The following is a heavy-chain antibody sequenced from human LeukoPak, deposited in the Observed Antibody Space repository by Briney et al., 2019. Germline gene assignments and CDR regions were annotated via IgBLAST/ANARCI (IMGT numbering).Heavy chain of an antibody. CDR1: GGSFSGYY. J-gene: IGHJ4*02. CDR3: ARGIQISQVDTAMVRGYYFDY. D-gene: IGHD5-18*01. V-gene: IGHV4-34*01. CDR2: INHSGST. Sequence: PSETLSLTCAVYGGSFSGYYWSWIRQPPGKGLEWIGEINHSGSTNYNPSLKSRVTISVDTSKNQFSLKLSSVTAADTAVYYCARGIQISQVDTAMVRGYYFDYWGQGTLITVSS.